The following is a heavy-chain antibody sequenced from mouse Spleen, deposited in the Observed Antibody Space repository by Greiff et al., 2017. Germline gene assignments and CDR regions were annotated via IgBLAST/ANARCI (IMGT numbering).Heavy chain of an antibody. CDR3: ARDRMITTGYAMDY. D-gene: IGHD2-4*01. V-gene: IGHV5-6-2*01. CDR2: INSNGGST. CDR1: GFTFSSYA. Sequence: EVKVVESGGGLVKPGGSLKLSCAASGFTFSSYAMSWVRQTPEKRLEWVAAINSNGGSTYYPDTVKDRFTISRDNAKNTLYLQMSSLRSEDTALYYCARDRMITTGYAMDYWGQGTSVTVSS. J-gene: IGHJ4*01.